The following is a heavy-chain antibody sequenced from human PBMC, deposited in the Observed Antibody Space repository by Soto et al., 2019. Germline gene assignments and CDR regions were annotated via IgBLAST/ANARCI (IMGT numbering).Heavy chain of an antibody. CDR3: AHKGGGDRSIDD. Sequence: SGPTLVNPTQTLTLTCTFSGFSLSTSGVGVGWIRQPPGKALEWLALIYWDDAKHYSPSLKSRLTITKDTSENQVVLIMTNMDPVDTATYYCAHKGGGDRSIDDWGQGTLVTVSS. J-gene: IGHJ4*02. D-gene: IGHD3-16*01. CDR1: GFSLSTSGVG. CDR2: IYWDDAK. V-gene: IGHV2-5*02.